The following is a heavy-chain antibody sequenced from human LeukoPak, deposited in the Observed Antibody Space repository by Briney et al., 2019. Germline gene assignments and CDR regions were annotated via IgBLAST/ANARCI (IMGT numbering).Heavy chain of an antibody. V-gene: IGHV3-21*01. CDR2: IGTTSNSM. CDR3: AREGITAMADAWNDY. J-gene: IGHJ4*02. Sequence: PGGSLRLSCAASGFTFSSYSMNWVRQAPGKGLEWVSFIGTTSNSMYYADSLKGRFTISRDNAESSLYLQMNSLRVEDTAVYFCAREGITAMADAWNDYWGQGTLVTVSS. CDR1: GFTFSSYS. D-gene: IGHD5-18*01.